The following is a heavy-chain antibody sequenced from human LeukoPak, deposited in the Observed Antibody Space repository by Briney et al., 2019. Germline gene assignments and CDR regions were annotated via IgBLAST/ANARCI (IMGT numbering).Heavy chain of an antibody. D-gene: IGHD5-18*01. CDR2: INSDGNSA. Sequence: GGSLRLSCAASGFTFSNYWMHWVRHAPGKGLVWVSRINSDGNSATYADSVKGRFTISRDNAKNTLYLQMNSLRAEDTAVYYCARDSSDTAMVLWFDPWGQGTLVTVSS. J-gene: IGHJ5*02. CDR1: GFTFSNYW. CDR3: ARDSSDTAMVLWFDP. V-gene: IGHV3-74*01.